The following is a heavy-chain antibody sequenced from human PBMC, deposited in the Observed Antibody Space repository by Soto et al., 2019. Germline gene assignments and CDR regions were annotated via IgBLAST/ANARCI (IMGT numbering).Heavy chain of an antibody. J-gene: IGHJ5*02. CDR2: IPYDGNNI. CDR3: AKDVGYCTNGVCLYNWFDP. Sequence: GGSLRLSCAASGLTFNSYVIHWVRQAPGKALEWVAVIPYDGNNIYYGDSVQGRFTISRDNSKNTIYLQMNSLRAEDTAVYYCAKDVGYCTNGVCLYNWFDPWGQGTLVTVSS. D-gene: IGHD2-8*01. CDR1: GLTFNSYV. V-gene: IGHV3-30*18.